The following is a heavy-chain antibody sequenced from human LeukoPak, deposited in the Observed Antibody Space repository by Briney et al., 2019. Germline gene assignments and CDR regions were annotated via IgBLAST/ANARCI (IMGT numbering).Heavy chain of an antibody. Sequence: PSETLSLTCTVSGGSISSSSYYWGWIRQPPGKGLEWIGSIYHSGSTYYNPSLKSRVTISVDTSKNQFSLKLSSVTAADTAVYYCARVSEGADFDYWGQGTLVTVSS. J-gene: IGHJ4*02. CDR3: ARVSEGADFDY. CDR2: IYHSGST. CDR1: GGSISSSSYY. V-gene: IGHV4-39*07. D-gene: IGHD4/OR15-4a*01.